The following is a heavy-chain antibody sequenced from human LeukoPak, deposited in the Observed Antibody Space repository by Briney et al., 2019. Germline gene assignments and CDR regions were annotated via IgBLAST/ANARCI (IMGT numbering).Heavy chain of an antibody. CDR3: ARVYSSSWYGDPNWFDP. Sequence: ASVKVSCKASGYTFTSYGISWVRQAPGQGLEWMGWISAYNGNTNYAQKLQGRVTTTTDTSTSTAYMELRSLRSDDTAVYYCARVYSSSWYGDPNWFDPWGQGTLVTVSS. J-gene: IGHJ5*02. D-gene: IGHD6-13*01. CDR2: ISAYNGNT. CDR1: GYTFTSYG. V-gene: IGHV1-18*01.